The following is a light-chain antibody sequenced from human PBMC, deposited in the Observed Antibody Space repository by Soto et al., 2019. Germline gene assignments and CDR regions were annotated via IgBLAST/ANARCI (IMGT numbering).Light chain of an antibody. CDR1: QSISNY. V-gene: IGKV1-39*01. CDR3: QQSYGTPLT. J-gene: IGKJ4*01. CDR2: AAS. Sequence: DMEKTQSPSSLSASVGDRVTITCRASQSISNYLNWYQHKPGKVPKLLIYAASSLQSGVPTRFIDSGSGTDYTLTINSLQPEDFASYYGQQSYGTPLTFGGGTKIEIK.